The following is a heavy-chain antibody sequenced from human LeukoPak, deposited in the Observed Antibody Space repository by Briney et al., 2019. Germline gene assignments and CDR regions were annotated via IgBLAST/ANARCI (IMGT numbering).Heavy chain of an antibody. CDR3: ARRIVSSSWSADKMRGSPFHY. J-gene: IGHJ4*02. Sequence: PSETLSLTCTVSGGSISSSSYYWGWIRQPPGKGLEWIGSIYYSGSTYYNPSLKSRVTISVDTSKNQFSLKLSSVTAADTAVFYCARRIVSSSWSADKMRGSPFHYWGQGTLVTVSS. CDR2: IYYSGST. D-gene: IGHD6-13*01. V-gene: IGHV4-39*01. CDR1: GGSISSSSYY.